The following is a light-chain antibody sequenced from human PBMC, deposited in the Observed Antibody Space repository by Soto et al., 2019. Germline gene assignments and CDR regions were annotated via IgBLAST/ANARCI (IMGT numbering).Light chain of an antibody. CDR1: SSDVGSYNL. J-gene: IGLJ1*01. Sequence: SALTQPASVSGSPGQSITLSCTGTSSDVGSYNLVSWYQPHPGKAPKLMIYEGSKRPSGVSNRFSGSKSGNTSSLTISGLQAEDEADYCCCSYAGSSTLRVFGTGTKVTVL. V-gene: IGLV2-23*01. CDR3: CSYAGSSTLRV. CDR2: EGS.